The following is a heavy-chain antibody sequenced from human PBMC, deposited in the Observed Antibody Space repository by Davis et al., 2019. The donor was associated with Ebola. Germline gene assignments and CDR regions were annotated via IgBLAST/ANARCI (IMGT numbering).Heavy chain of an antibody. J-gene: IGHJ4*02. CDR3: ARDQFVGDKQLSRPFDY. D-gene: IGHD6-6*01. CDR2: INHSGST. V-gene: IGHV4-34*01. CDR1: GGSISSYY. Sequence: MPSETLSLTCTVSGGSISSYYWSWIRQPPGKGLEWIGEINHSGSTNYNPSLKSRVTISVDTSKNQFSLQLNSVTPEDTAVYYCARDQFVGDKQLSRPFDYWGQGTLVTVSS.